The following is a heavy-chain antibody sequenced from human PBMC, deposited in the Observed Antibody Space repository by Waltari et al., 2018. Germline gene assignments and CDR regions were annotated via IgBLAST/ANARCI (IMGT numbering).Heavy chain of an antibody. CDR3: ARDGGRNLDY. CDR2: MSADGSVR. Sequence: EVQVVDSGGGLVQPGGSLSLSCAASGFTLGNYWIHWVRQAPGKGLVWVSIMSADGSVRRYADSVKGRFTISRDNVKNMLYLQMDSLRAEDTAVYYCARDGGRNLDYWGQGTLVVVSS. CDR1: GFTLGNYW. D-gene: IGHD6-25*01. J-gene: IGHJ4*02. V-gene: IGHV3-74*01.